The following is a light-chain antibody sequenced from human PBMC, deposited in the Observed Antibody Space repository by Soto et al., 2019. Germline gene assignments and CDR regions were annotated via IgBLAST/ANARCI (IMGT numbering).Light chain of an antibody. CDR3: QKYNSYSAWT. J-gene: IGKJ1*01. V-gene: IGKV1-5*01. CDR2: DAS. CDR1: QAIRIS. Sequence: DIQMTQSPSTLSGSVGDRVTITCRASQAIRISLAWYQQKPRKAPKLLSYDASSLESGAPSRLSGSVAGTVVPLTICRLQPDSLATYYCQKYNSYSAWTFGQGTKVDIK.